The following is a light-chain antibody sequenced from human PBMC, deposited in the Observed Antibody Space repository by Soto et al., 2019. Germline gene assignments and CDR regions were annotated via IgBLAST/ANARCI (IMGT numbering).Light chain of an antibody. Sequence: EIVMTQYPATLSVSPGGRATLSCRASQSIGDTLAWYQQKPGQSPRLVIHGASSRVTGLPARFSGSGSGTDFTLTISRLEPEDFAVYYCQQYGSSGTVGQGTKVEIK. CDR1: QSIGDT. CDR3: QQYGSSGT. V-gene: IGKV3-15*01. CDR2: GAS. J-gene: IGKJ1*01.